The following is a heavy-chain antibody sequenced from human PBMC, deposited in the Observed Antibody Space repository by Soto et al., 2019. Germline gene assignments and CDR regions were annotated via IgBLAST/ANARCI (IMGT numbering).Heavy chain of an antibody. CDR3: AKDPGCRDCRYFHY. D-gene: IGHD2-21*02. CDR2: ISGGSGSI. J-gene: IGHJ4*02. V-gene: IGHV3-23*01. CDR1: GYTFSDYA. Sequence: EVQLLESGGGLVQPGGSLRLSCAASGYTFSDYALSWVRQAPGKALEWVSTISGGSGSIFYADSVKGRFTISRDNSKNTLYLQMNSLRAEDTALYYCAKDPGCRDCRYFHYWGQGTLVTVSS.